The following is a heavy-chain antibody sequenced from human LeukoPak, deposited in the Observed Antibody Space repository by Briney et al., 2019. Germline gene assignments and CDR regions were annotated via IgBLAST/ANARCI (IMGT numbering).Heavy chain of an antibody. Sequence: GGSLRLSCAASGFTFSSYAMSWVRQAPGKGLEWVSAISGSGGSTYYADSVKGRFTISRDNSKNTLYLQMNSLRAEDTALYYCARERGGIVVVPAALGDLDNWGQGTLVTVSS. V-gene: IGHV3-23*01. CDR1: GFTFSSYA. J-gene: IGHJ4*02. D-gene: IGHD2-2*01. CDR3: ARERGGIVVVPAALGDLDN. CDR2: ISGSGGST.